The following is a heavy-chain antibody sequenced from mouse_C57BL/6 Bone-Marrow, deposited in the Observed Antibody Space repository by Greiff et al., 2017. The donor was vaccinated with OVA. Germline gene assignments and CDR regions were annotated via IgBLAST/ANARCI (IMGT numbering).Heavy chain of an antibody. Sequence: VQLQQPGAELVKPGASVKLSCKASGYTFTSYWMHWVKQRPGQGLEWIGMIHPNSGSTNYNEKFKSKATLTVDKSSSPAYMQLSSLTSEDSAVYDCASLVGYAMDYWGQGTSVTVSS. D-gene: IGHD1-1*02. CDR2: IHPNSGST. CDR1: GYTFTSYW. J-gene: IGHJ4*01. CDR3: ASLVGYAMDY. V-gene: IGHV1-64*01.